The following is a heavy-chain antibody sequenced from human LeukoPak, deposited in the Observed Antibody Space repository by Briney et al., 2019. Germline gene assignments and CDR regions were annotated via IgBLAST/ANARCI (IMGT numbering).Heavy chain of an antibody. J-gene: IGHJ4*02. V-gene: IGHV3-11*03. Sequence: GGSLRLSCAASGFTFSDYYMSWIRQAPGKGLEWVSYISSSSSYTNYAVSVKGRFTISRDNAKNSLYLQMNSLRAEDTAVYYCASMGDSSGYYYTATYYFDYWGQGTLVTVSS. CDR1: GFTFSDYY. CDR3: ASMGDSSGYYYTATYYFDY. D-gene: IGHD3-22*01. CDR2: ISSSSSYT.